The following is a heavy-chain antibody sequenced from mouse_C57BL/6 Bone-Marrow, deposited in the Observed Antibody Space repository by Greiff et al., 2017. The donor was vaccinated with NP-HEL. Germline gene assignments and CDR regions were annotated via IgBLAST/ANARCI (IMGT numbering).Heavy chain of an antibody. CDR1: GFTFSSYG. CDR2: ISSGGSYT. J-gene: IGHJ2*01. D-gene: IGHD1-1*01. V-gene: IGHV5-6*01. Sequence: EVQLVESGGDLVKPGGSLKLSCAASGFTFSSYGMSWVRQTPDKRLEWVATISSGGSYTYYPDSVKGRFTISRDNAKNTLYLQMSSLKSEDTAMYYCARLGYYGSILDYWGQGTTLTVSS. CDR3: ARLGYYGSILDY.